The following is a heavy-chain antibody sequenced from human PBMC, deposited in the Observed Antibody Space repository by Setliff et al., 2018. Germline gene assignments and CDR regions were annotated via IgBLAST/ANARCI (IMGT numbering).Heavy chain of an antibody. J-gene: IGHJ3*02. Sequence: SETLSLTCTVSGYSISSGYYWGWIRQPPGKGLEWIGSIYHSGSTYYNPSLKSRVTISVDTFKNQFSLKLSSVTAADTAVYYCARESRATYNFWSGYYSTDAFDIWGQGTMVTVSS. CDR1: GYSISSGYY. CDR2: IYHSGST. CDR3: ARESRATYNFWSGYYSTDAFDI. D-gene: IGHD3-3*01. V-gene: IGHV4-38-2*02.